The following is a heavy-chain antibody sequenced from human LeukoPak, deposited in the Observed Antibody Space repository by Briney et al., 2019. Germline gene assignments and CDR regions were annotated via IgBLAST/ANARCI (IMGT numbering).Heavy chain of an antibody. CDR2: IIPILGIA. Sequence: ASVKVFCKASGGTFSSYAISWVRQAPGQGLEWMGRIIPILGIANYAQKFQGRVTITADKSTSTAYMELSSLRSEDTAVYYCARDQGFYGSGSFDYWGQGTLVTVSS. CDR3: ARDQGFYGSGSFDY. V-gene: IGHV1-69*04. J-gene: IGHJ4*02. D-gene: IGHD3-10*01. CDR1: GGTFSSYA.